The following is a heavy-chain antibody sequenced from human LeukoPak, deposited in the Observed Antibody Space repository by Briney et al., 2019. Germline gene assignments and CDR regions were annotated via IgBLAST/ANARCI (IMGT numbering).Heavy chain of an antibody. CDR1: GGSISSSSCH. CDR2: TYYGGST. Sequence: SETLSLTCTVSGGSISSSSCHWGWIRQSPGKGLEWIGNTYYGGSTYYNPSLQSRVTISVDTSKNQFSLKLGSVTAADTAVYYCARDRIVGVERPVDVWGQGTTVTVSS. CDR3: ARDRIVGVERPVDV. D-gene: IGHD1-26*01. V-gene: IGHV4-39*02. J-gene: IGHJ6*02.